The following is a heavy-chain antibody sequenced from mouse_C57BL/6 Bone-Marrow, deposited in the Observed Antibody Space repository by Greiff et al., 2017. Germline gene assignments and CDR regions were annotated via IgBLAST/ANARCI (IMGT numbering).Heavy chain of an antibody. J-gene: IGHJ1*03. CDR1: GFTFSDYY. CDR3: ARSDYDGSSYDWYFDV. V-gene: IGHV5-16*01. D-gene: IGHD1-1*01. Sequence: EVNVVESEGGLVQPGSSMKLSCTASGFTFSDYYMAWVRQVPEKGLEWVANINYDGSSTYYLDSLKSRFIISRDNAKNILYLQMSSLKSEDTATYYCARSDYDGSSYDWYFDVWGTGTTVTVSS. CDR2: INYDGSST.